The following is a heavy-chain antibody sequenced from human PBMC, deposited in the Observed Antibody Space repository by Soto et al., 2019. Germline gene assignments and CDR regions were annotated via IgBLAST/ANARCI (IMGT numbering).Heavy chain of an antibody. CDR1: GGSISSGGYY. CDR3: ARGESWGYGSEARYYGMDV. CDR2: IYYSVGT. J-gene: IGHJ6*02. D-gene: IGHD5-18*01. Sequence: SETLSLTCTVSGGSISSGGYYWSWIRQHPGKGLEWIGYIYYSVGTYYNPSLKSRVTISVDTSKHQFSLKLSSVTVADTAVYYCARGESWGYGSEARYYGMDVWGQGTTVTVSS. V-gene: IGHV4-31*03.